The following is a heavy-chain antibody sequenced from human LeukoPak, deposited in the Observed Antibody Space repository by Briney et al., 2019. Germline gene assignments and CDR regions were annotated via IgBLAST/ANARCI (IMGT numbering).Heavy chain of an antibody. CDR3: AQEGDYCSSSGCHKRGIDY. CDR1: GFTFSHYA. J-gene: IGHJ4*02. CDR2: IWYDGSHD. V-gene: IGHV3-33*06. Sequence: GGSLRLSCAASGFTFSHYAMHWVRQAPGKGLEWVAVIWYDGSHDTYTDSVKGRFTVSRDNFQNALHLQMNSLRVEDTAVYYCAQEGDYCSSSGCHKRGIDYWVQGTLVTVSS. D-gene: IGHD2-2*01.